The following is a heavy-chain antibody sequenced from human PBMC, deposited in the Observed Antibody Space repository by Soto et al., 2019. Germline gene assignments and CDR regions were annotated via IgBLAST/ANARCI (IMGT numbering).Heavy chain of an antibody. CDR2: ISSDGNTK. CDR3: ARPYCRSSRCYLYYYAMDV. D-gene: IGHD2-2*01. V-gene: IGHV3-30-3*01. Sequence: QVQLVESGGGVVQPGRSLRLSCAASGFTFSVNAIHWVRQAPGTGLEWVAVISSDGNTKYYADSVRGRFTISRDNSKNTLYLQMNSLRAEDTAVYYCARPYCRSSRCYLYYYAMDVWGQGTTVTVSS. CDR1: GFTFSVNA. J-gene: IGHJ6*02.